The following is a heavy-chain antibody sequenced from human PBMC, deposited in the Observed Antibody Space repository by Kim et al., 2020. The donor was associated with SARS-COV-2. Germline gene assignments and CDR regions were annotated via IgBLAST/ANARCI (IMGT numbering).Heavy chain of an antibody. D-gene: IGHD6-13*01. V-gene: IGHV3-30*02. CDR2: K. Sequence: KYYADPVKGRFTISRDNSKNTLYLQMNSLRAEDTAVYYCAKTAAGNFDYWGQGTLVTVSS. J-gene: IGHJ4*02. CDR3: AKTAAGNFDY.